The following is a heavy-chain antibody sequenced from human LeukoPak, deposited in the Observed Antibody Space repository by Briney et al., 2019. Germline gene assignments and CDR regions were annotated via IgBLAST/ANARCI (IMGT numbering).Heavy chain of an antibody. CDR1: GFTFSSYA. V-gene: IGHV3-23*01. CDR2: ISGSGGNT. CDR3: ARFAYCGGDCPLYYFDY. Sequence: PGGSLRLSCAASGFTFSSYAMSWVRQAPGKGLEWVSAISGSGGNTYYADSVKGRFTISRDNSKNTLYLQMNSLRAEDTAVYYCARFAYCGGDCPLYYFDYWGQGTLVTVSS. D-gene: IGHD2-21*02. J-gene: IGHJ4*02.